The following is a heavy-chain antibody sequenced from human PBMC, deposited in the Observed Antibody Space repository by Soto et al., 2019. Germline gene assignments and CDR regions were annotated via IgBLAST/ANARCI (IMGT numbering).Heavy chain of an antibody. CDR2: ISYDGNNE. CDR3: AKDRDHYDSSDAFDI. V-gene: IGHV3-30*18. D-gene: IGHD3-22*01. Sequence: LRLSCAASGFTFSNFGIHWVRQAPGKGLEWVAVISYDGNNEWYADSVRGRFTISRDNSNNTLYLQMNSLRAGDTAVYYCAKDRDHYDSSDAFDIWGQGTMVTVSS. J-gene: IGHJ3*02. CDR1: GFTFSNFG.